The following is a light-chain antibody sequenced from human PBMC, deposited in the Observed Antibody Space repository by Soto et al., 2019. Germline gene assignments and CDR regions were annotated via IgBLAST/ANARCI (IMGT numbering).Light chain of an antibody. V-gene: IGKV1-9*01. CDR1: QDISSY. CDR2: ATS. Sequence: IQFTQSPSSLSASIGDRVTVTCRASQDISSYLAWYQQKPGKAPKLLIYATSTLQSGVPSRFSGSGSGTDFALTISSLQPEDFATYYCQQLSSSPLTFGGGTKVDI. J-gene: IGKJ4*01. CDR3: QQLSSSPLT.